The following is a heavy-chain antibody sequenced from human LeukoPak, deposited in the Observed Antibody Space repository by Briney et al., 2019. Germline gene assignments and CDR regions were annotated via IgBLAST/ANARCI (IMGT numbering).Heavy chain of an antibody. CDR1: AFTFSNYA. CDR3: AKDRTGLLVVPAALDY. D-gene: IGHD2-2*01. V-gene: IGHV3-30*18. Sequence: GRSLRLSCAASAFTFSNYAMHWVRQAPGKGLEWVAVISHDERNIYYADSVKGRFTISRDNSKNTLYLQMNSLRAEDTAVYYRAKDRTGLLVVPAALDYWGQGTLVTVSS. CDR2: ISHDERNI. J-gene: IGHJ4*02.